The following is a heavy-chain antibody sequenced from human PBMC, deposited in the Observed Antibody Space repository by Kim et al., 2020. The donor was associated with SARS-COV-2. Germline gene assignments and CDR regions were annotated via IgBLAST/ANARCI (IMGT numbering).Heavy chain of an antibody. D-gene: IGHD3-10*01. CDR1: GFTFSGSA. V-gene: IGHV3-73*01. CDR3: TRQATRMVWFGDPEEDV. CDR2: IRSKANSYAT. Sequence: GGSLRLSCAASGFTFSGSAMHWVRQASGKGLEWVGRIRSKANSYATAYAASVKGRFTISRDDSKNTAYLQMNSLKTEDTAVYYCTRQATRMVWFGDPEEDVWGQGTTVTVSS. J-gene: IGHJ6*02.